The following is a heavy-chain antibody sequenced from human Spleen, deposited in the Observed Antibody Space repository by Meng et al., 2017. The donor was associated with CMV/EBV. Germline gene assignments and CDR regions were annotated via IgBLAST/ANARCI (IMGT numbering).Heavy chain of an antibody. J-gene: IGHJ4*02. CDR3: ARVETGYSSGWYYFDS. CDR1: GGSVSSGSYY. Sequence: SETLSLTCTVSGGSVSSGSYYWSWIRQPPGKGLEWIGYIYYSGSTNYNPSLKSRVTISVDTSKNQFSLKLTSVTAADTAVYYCARVETGYSSGWYYFDSWGQGTVVTVSS. D-gene: IGHD6-19*01. CDR2: IYYSGST. V-gene: IGHV4-61*01.